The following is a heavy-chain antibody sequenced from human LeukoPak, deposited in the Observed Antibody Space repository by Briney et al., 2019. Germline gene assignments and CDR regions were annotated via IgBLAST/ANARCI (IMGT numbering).Heavy chain of an antibody. CDR1: GYTFTSYG. Sequence: GASVKVSCKASGYTFTSYGISWVRQAPGQGLEWMGWISAYNGNTNYAQKLQGRVTMTTDTSTSTAYMELRSLRSDDTAVYYCARDWPGYSSSWYVTNWFDPWGQGTLVTVSS. CDR3: ARDWPGYSSSWYVTNWFDP. CDR2: ISAYNGNT. D-gene: IGHD6-13*01. J-gene: IGHJ5*02. V-gene: IGHV1-18*01.